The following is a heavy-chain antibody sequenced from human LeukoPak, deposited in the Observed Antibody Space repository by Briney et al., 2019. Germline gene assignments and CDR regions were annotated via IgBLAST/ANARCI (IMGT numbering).Heavy chain of an antibody. CDR2: IYTSGST. CDR1: GGSISSGSYY. V-gene: IGHV4-61*02. CDR3: ARAGGSSWVGYYYYGMDV. J-gene: IGHJ6*02. Sequence: PSETLSLTCTVSGGSISSGSYYWSWIRQPAGKGLEWIGRIYTSGSTNYNPSLKSRVTISVDTSKNQFSLKLSSVTAADTAVYYCARAGGSSWVGYYYYGMDVWGQGTTVTVSS. D-gene: IGHD6-13*01.